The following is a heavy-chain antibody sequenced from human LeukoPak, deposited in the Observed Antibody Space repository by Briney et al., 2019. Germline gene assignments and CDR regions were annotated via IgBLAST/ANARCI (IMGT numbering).Heavy chain of an antibody. J-gene: IGHJ4*02. CDR1: GSTFSTYP. D-gene: IGHD1-26*01. CDR2: ISGNSVTI. V-gene: IGHV3-23*01. Sequence: GGALRLSCTASGSTFSTYPMTWVRQAPGQGLEGVSAISGNSVTIYSAASVKGRFTISRDNSKNTLYLQMYSLRAEDTAVYYCAKILSGTYSFDLWGQGTLVTVSS. CDR3: AKILSGTYSFDL.